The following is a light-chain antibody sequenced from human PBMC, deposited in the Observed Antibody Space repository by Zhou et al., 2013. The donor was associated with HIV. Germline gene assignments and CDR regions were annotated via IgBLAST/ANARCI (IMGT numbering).Light chain of an antibody. CDR1: SSNIGAGYD. CDR3: QSYDRSLGXAL. V-gene: IGLV1-40*01. J-gene: IGLJ2*01. CDR2: GNS. Sequence: QSVLTQPPSVSGAPGQRVTISCTGSSSNIGAGYDVHWYQQLPGTAPKLLIYGNSNRPSGVPDRFSGSKSGTSASLAITGLQAEDEADYYCQSYDRSLGXALFAGGTKLTVL.